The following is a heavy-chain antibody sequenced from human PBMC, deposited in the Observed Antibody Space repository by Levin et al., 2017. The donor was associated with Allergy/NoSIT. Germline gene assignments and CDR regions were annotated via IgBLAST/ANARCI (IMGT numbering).Heavy chain of an antibody. Sequence: GGSLRLSCAASGFTFSSYAMSWVRQAPGQGLEWVSAISGSGGSTYYADSVKGRFTISRDNSKSTLYLQMNSLRAEDTAVYYCAKTWRSSWSQYYFDYWGQGTLVTVSS. CDR2: ISGSGGST. CDR3: AKTWRSSWSQYYFDY. CDR1: GFTFSSYA. J-gene: IGHJ4*02. V-gene: IGHV3-23*01. D-gene: IGHD6-13*01.